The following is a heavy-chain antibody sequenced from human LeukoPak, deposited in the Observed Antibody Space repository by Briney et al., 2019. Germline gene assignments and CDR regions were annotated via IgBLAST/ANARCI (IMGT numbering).Heavy chain of an antibody. CDR1: GGSFSGYY. V-gene: IGHV4-59*12. CDR3: ARPVFTIFGVVLRGGAFDI. CDR2: IYYTGST. J-gene: IGHJ3*02. D-gene: IGHD3-3*01. Sequence: SETLSLTCAVYGGSFSGYYWSWIRQPPGKGLEWIGYIYYTGSTNYNPSPKSRVTILVDTSKNQFSLKLSSVTAADTAVYYCARPVFTIFGVVLRGGAFDIWGQGTMVTVSS.